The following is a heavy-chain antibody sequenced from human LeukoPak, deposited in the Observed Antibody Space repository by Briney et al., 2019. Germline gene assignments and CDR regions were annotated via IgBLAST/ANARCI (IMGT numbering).Heavy chain of an antibody. J-gene: IGHJ4*02. CDR1: GFTFSSYW. V-gene: IGHV3-74*01. CDR3: ARVEYYDFWSGYYTGGVFDY. Sequence: GGSLRLSCAASGFTFSSYWMHWVRQAPGKGLVWVSRINSDGSSTSYADSAKGRFTISRDNAKNTLYLQMNSLRAEDTAVYYCARVEYYDFWSGYYTGGVFDYWGQGTLVTVSS. D-gene: IGHD3-3*01. CDR2: INSDGSST.